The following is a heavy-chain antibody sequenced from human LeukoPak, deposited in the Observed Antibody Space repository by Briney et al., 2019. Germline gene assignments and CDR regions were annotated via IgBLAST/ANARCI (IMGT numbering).Heavy chain of an antibody. CDR3: ARHDFYSNYPHNWFDP. D-gene: IGHD4-11*01. J-gene: IGHJ5*02. CDR2: IYHSGST. Sequence: PSVALSLTCAVSGYFISSGYYWGWIRRPPGKGLEWIGSIYHSGSTYYNPSLKSRVTISVDTSKNQFSLKLSSVTAADTAVYYCARHDFYSNYPHNWFDPWGQGTLVTVSS. V-gene: IGHV4-38-2*01. CDR1: GYFISSGYY.